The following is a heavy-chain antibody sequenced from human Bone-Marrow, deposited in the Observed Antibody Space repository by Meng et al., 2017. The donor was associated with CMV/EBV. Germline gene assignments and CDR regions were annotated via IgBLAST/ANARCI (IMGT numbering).Heavy chain of an antibody. CDR1: GGTFSSYA. J-gene: IGHJ6*02. CDR2: IIPIFGTA. Sequence: SVKVSCKASGGTFSSYAISWVRQAPGQGLEWMGGIIPIFGTANYAQKFQGRVTITTDESTSTAYMELSSLRSEDTAVYYCASSPTPEPLLRLPDRYYYYGRDVWGQGNTVNFAS. CDR3: ASSPTPEPLLRLPDRYYYYGRDV. V-gene: IGHV1-69*05. D-gene: IGHD3-16*01.